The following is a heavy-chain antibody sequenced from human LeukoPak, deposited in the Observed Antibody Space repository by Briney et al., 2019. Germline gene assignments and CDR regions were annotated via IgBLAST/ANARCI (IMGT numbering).Heavy chain of an antibody. V-gene: IGHV3-30-3*01. Sequence: GGSLRLSCAASGFTFDDYAMHWVRPAPGKGLEWVAVISYDGSNKYYADSVKGRFTISRDNSKNTLYLQMNSLRAEDTAVYYCARDLSSSGLDYWGQGTLVTVSS. J-gene: IGHJ4*02. CDR2: ISYDGSNK. CDR1: GFTFDDYA. D-gene: IGHD6-19*01. CDR3: ARDLSSSGLDY.